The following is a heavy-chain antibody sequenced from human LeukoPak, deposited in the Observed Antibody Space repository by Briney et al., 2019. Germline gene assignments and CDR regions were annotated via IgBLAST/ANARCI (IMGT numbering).Heavy chain of an antibody. D-gene: IGHD3-22*01. Sequence: PGGSLRLSCAASGFTFSSYWMSWVRQAPGKGLEWVANIKQDGSERYYADSVKGRFTISRDNAKNSLYLQMNSLRAEDTAVYYCARAITYYYDSSGYSWGQGTLVTVSS. CDR2: IKQDGSER. J-gene: IGHJ4*02. CDR1: GFTFSSYW. V-gene: IGHV3-7*04. CDR3: ARAITYYYDSSGYS.